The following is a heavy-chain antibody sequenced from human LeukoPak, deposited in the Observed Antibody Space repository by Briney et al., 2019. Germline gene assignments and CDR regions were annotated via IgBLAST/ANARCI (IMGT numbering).Heavy chain of an antibody. CDR2: IIPIFGTA. Sequence: PVKVSCKASGGTFSSYAISWVRQAPGQGLEWMGGIIPIFGTANYAQKFQGRVTITADESTSTAYMELSSLRSEDTAVYYCARATHRTYYYDSSGLNYFDYWGQGTLVTVSS. CDR3: ARATHRTYYYDSSGLNYFDY. CDR1: GGTFSSYA. V-gene: IGHV1-69*13. J-gene: IGHJ4*02. D-gene: IGHD3-22*01.